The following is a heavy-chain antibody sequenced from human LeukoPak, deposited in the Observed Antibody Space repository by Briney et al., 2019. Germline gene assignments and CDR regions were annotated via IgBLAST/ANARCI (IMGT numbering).Heavy chain of an antibody. D-gene: IGHD3-10*01. Sequence: GGSLRLSCAASGFTFSSYAMSWVRQAPGKGLEWVSAISGSGGSTYYADSLKGRFTISRDNSKNTLYLQMNSLRAEDTAVYYCAKDLDYYGSGSPDYWGQGTLVTVSS. CDR1: GFTFSSYA. CDR2: ISGSGGST. V-gene: IGHV3-23*01. J-gene: IGHJ4*02. CDR3: AKDLDYYGSGSPDY.